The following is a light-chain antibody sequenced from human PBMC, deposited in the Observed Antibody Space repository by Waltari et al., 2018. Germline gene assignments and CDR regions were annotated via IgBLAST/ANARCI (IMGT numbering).Light chain of an antibody. Sequence: DIVMTQSPDSLAVSLGERATINCKSSQSVLYNSNDKNYLAWYQKKPGQPPRLLIYWASTRESGVPERFSGSGSGTDFTLTISSLQAEDVAVYYCQQYYRSPRTFGQGTTVDIK. CDR1: QSVLYNSNDKNY. V-gene: IGKV4-1*01. CDR3: QQYYRSPRT. J-gene: IGKJ1*01. CDR2: WAS.